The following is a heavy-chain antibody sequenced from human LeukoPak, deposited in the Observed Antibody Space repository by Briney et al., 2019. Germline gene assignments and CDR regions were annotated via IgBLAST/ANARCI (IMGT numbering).Heavy chain of an antibody. J-gene: IGHJ4*02. CDR1: GGSVSSGSYY. D-gene: IGHD3-3*01. V-gene: IGHV4-61*01. Sequence: SETLSLTCTVSGGSVSSGSYYWSWIRQPPGKGLEWIGYIYYSGSTNYNPSLKSRVTISVDTSKNQFSLKLSSVTAADTAVYYCARKRWSGYGPFDYRGQGTLVTVSS. CDR2: IYYSGST. CDR3: ARKRWSGYGPFDY.